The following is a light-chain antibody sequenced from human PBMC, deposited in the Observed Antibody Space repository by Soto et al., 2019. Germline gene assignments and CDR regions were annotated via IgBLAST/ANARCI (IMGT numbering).Light chain of an antibody. J-gene: IGLJ2*01. CDR1: PGSVSKSHY. V-gene: IGLV8-61*01. CDR2: STD. Sequence: QAVVTQEPSFSVSPGETVTLTCGLSPGSVSKSHYPSWYQQTPGQAPRTLVYSTDTRASGVPDRFSGSILGNKAALTITGAQADDEADYYCVVFIRSGVVFGGGTKLTVL. CDR3: VVFIRSGVV.